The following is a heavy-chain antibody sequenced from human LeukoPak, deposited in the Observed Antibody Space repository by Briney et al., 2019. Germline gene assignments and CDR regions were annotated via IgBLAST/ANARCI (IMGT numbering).Heavy chain of an antibody. CDR3: ATEVLVVVAATTDY. CDR2: FDPEDGET. V-gene: IGHV1-24*01. CDR1: GYTFTSYY. J-gene: IGHJ4*02. D-gene: IGHD2-15*01. Sequence: ASVKVSCKASGYTFTSYYMHWVRQAPGKGLEWMGGFDPEDGETIYAQKFQGRVTMTEDTSTDTAYMELSSLRSEDTAVYYCATEVLVVVAATTDYWGQGTLVTVSS.